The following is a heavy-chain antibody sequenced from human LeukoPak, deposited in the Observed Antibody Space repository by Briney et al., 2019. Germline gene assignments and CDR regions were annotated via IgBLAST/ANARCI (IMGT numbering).Heavy chain of an antibody. V-gene: IGHV4-39*07. Sequence: PSETLSLTCTVSGGSISSSSYYWGWSRQPPGKGLEWFVSICYSGSTYYNPSLRSRVTISVDTSKNQFYLKLSSVTAADTAVYYCARDRGSNSWYASWFDPWGQGTLVTVSS. CDR2: ICYSGST. J-gene: IGHJ5*02. CDR3: ARDRGSNSWYASWFDP. CDR1: GGSISSSSYY. D-gene: IGHD6-13*01.